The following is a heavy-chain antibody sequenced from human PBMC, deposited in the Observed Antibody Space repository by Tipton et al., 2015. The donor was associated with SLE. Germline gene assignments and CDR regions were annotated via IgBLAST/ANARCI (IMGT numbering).Heavy chain of an antibody. CDR3: ARDACSSTSCYGYYYMDV. CDR1: GFTFSNYW. J-gene: IGHJ6*03. D-gene: IGHD2-2*01. V-gene: IGHV3-74*01. Sequence: GSLRLSCVASGFTFSNYWMHWVRQVPGKGLVWVSRIRGDGSVVRYADSVKGRFTISRDNAKNSLYLQMNSLRAEDTAVYYCARDACSSTSCYGYYYMDVWGKGTTVTVSS. CDR2: IRGDGSVV.